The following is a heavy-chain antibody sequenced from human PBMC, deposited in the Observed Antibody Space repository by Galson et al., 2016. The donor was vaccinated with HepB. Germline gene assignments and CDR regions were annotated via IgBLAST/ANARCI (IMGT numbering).Heavy chain of an antibody. D-gene: IGHD3-3*01. J-gene: IGHJ5*02. V-gene: IGHV1-8*01. Sequence: SVKVSCKASGYTFATYDINWVRQATGQGLEWMGWMNPKSGNSGHSQKFQGRLTMTRDTSTSTAYMALRSLRSDDTAVYFCTRGGSGFLRPLDPWGQGTVVTVFS. CDR1: GYTFATYD. CDR3: TRGGSGFLRPLDP. CDR2: MNPKSGNS.